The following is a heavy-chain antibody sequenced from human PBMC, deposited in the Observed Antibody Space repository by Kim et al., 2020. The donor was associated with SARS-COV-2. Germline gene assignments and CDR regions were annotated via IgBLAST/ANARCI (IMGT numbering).Heavy chain of an antibody. V-gene: IGHV3-48*04. CDR1: GFTFSSYS. Sequence: GGSLRLSCAASGFTFSSYSMNWVRQAPGKGLEWVSYISSSSSTIYYADFVKGRFTISRDNAKNSLYLQMNSLRAEDTAVYYCSGEGTGYYYGMDGWGQGTTVTVSS. J-gene: IGHJ6*02. CDR2: ISSSSSTI. CDR3: SGEGTGYYYGMDG.